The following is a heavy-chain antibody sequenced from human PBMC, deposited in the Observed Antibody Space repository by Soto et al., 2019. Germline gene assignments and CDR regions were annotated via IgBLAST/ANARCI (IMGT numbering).Heavy chain of an antibody. CDR2: IYYSGST. Sequence: SETLSLTCTVSGGSINSFYWSWIRQPPGKGLEWIGYIYYSGSTVYNPSLKSRITISLDTSKTQFSLKLTSVTAADTAVYYCARVKYGSGSYIHPFDYWGQGALVTVS. CDR3: ARVKYGSGSYIHPFDY. V-gene: IGHV4-59*01. J-gene: IGHJ4*02. CDR1: GGSINSFY. D-gene: IGHD3-10*01.